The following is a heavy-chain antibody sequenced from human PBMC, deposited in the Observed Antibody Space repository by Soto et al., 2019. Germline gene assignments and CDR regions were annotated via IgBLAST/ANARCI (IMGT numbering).Heavy chain of an antibody. CDR2: IRSKAYGGTT. Sequence: PGGSLRLSCTASGFTFGDYAMSGFRQAPGKGLEWVGFIRSKAYGGTTEYAASVKGRFTISRDDSKSIAYLQMNSLKTEDTAVYYCTRDLREVRSGSYFSSWNLIPLGPPKDVWGKGTTVTVSS. J-gene: IGHJ6*04. CDR1: GFTFGDYA. D-gene: IGHD3-10*01. CDR3: TRDLREVRSGSYFSSWNLIPLGPPKDV. V-gene: IGHV3-49*03.